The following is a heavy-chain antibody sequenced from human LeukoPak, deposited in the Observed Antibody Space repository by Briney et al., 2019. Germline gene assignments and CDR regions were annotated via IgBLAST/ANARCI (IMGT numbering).Heavy chain of an antibody. CDR2: INHSGST. Sequence: SETLSLTCAVYGGSFSGYYWSWIRQPPGKGLEWIGEINHSGSTNYNPSLKSRVTISVDTSKDQFSLKLSAVTAADTAAYYCARVRGDFWSGHRQLDYWGQGTLVTVSS. CDR3: ARVRGDFWSGHRQLDY. V-gene: IGHV4-34*01. CDR1: GGSFSGYY. J-gene: IGHJ4*02. D-gene: IGHD3-3*01.